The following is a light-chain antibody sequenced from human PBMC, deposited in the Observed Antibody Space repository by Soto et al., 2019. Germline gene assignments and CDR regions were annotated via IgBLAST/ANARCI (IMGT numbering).Light chain of an antibody. V-gene: IGKV3-15*01. Sequence: DTLMTQSPATLSVSPGERATVSCTASQSLSSNLAWYQQTPGQSPRLLMIGASERVTGISARFRGSGSGTEFTLTLSRLQSEDFAVYYCQQYHNSPITFGQGTRLEIK. J-gene: IGKJ5*01. CDR3: QQYHNSPIT. CDR2: GAS. CDR1: QSLSSN.